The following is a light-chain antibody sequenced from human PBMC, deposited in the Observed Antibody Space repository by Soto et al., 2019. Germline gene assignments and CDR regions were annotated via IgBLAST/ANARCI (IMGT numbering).Light chain of an antibody. CDR1: QSVSSY. J-gene: IGKJ5*01. CDR3: QQRSNWPPIT. CDR2: DAS. Sequence: EIVLTQSPATLSLSPGERATLSCRASQSVSSYLAWYQQKPGQAPRLLIYDASNKATGIPARFSGSGSETDFTLTINSLEPEDFAVYSWQQRSNWPPITFGQGTRLQIK. V-gene: IGKV3-11*01.